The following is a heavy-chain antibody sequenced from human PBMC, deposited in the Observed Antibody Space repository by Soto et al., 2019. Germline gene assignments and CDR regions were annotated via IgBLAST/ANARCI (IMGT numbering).Heavy chain of an antibody. V-gene: IGHV3-30*03. CDR1: GFTFSSYG. CDR2: ISKDGNVK. Sequence: GGSLRLSCAASGFTFSSYGMHWVRQAPGKGLEWVAVISKDGNVKYYAESVKGRFTIPRDNSKNTLYLQMNSLGAEDTAAYYCTGEVASGYWGQGTLVTVSS. J-gene: IGHJ4*02. D-gene: IGHD2-8*02. CDR3: TGEVASGY.